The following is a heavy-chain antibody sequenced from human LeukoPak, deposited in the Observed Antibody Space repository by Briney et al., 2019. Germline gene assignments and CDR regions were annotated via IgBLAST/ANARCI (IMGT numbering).Heavy chain of an antibody. CDR2: IDSGDKT. CDR3: AREEGRWEWFDP. D-gene: IGHD1-26*01. Sequence: GGSLRLSCAASGFTVSSNDMSWVRQAPGKGLEWVSVIDSGDKTYYADSVKGRFTISRDNSKNTLYLQMNSLRAEDTAVYYCAREEGRWEWFDPWGQGTLVTVSS. V-gene: IGHV3-66*01. CDR1: GFTVSSND. J-gene: IGHJ5*02.